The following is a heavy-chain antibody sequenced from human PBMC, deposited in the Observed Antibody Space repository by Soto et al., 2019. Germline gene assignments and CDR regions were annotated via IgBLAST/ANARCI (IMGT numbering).Heavy chain of an antibody. V-gene: IGHV1-2*02. J-gene: IGHJ6*02. CDR1: GYTFTGFY. CDR3: ARPLGPYYYGMDV. CDR2: INPNSGAT. Sequence: ASVNVSCKASGYTFTGFYMHWVRQAPGQGLEYMGWINPNSGATNYAQKFLDRVTLTRDTSISTAYMELSSLRSGDTAVYYCARPLGPYYYGMDVWGQGTTVTVSS.